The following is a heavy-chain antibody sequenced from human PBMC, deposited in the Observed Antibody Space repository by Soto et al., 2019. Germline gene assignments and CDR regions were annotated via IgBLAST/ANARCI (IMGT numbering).Heavy chain of an antibody. CDR3: GHRGNGVGTWYFEL. D-gene: IGHD2-8*01. V-gene: IGHV2-5*02. CDR2: IYLDDDK. J-gene: IGHJ2*01. Sequence: QITLKESGPTLVKPTQTLTLTCTFSGFSLSTSGVGVGWIRQPPEKALEGLALIYLDDDKRYNPSLKSRPTIPKDTSKNPVVLTITTKDPGDQAKYYFGHRGNGVGTWYFELWGRGTLVTVSS. CDR1: GFSLSTSGVG.